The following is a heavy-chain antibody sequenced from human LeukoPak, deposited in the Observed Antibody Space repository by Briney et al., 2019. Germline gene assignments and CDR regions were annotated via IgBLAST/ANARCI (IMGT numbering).Heavy chain of an antibody. J-gene: IGHJ4*02. D-gene: IGHD2-21*02. Sequence: GGSLRLSCAASGFTFSSSAMSWVRQVPGKGLEWVSGISSSGGSTNYADSVRGRFTISRDNSKNTLYLQMSGLRAEDTAVYYCATSAHIEVGTAPPPDYWGQGTLVTVTS. CDR3: ATSAHIEVGTAPPPDY. V-gene: IGHV3-23*01. CDR1: GFTFSSSA. CDR2: ISSSGGST.